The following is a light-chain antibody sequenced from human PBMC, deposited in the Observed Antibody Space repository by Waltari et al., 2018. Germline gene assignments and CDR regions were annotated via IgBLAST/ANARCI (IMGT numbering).Light chain of an antibody. V-gene: IGKV1-5*03. J-gene: IGKJ2*01. Sequence: DIQMTQSPSTLSASVGDRVTITGRASPRVGDLLAWYQQKPGKAPKVVIYRAAGLESGGPSRFSGSGSGTEFTLSISSLQPDDFATYYCQHYESYPVTFGQGTKLEI. CDR2: RAA. CDR1: PRVGDL. CDR3: QHYESYPVT.